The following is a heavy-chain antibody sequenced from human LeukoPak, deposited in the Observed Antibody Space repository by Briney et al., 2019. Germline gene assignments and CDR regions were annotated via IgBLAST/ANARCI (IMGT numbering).Heavy chain of an antibody. D-gene: IGHD6-13*01. CDR3: AKDGGSAGYSSSWYIVDYFDY. CDR2: ISGSGGTT. J-gene: IGHJ4*02. V-gene: IGHV3-23*01. CDR1: GFTFSSYA. Sequence: GGSLRLSCAASGFTFSSYAMSWVRQAPGKGLEWVSGISGSGGTTYYADSVKGRFTISRDNSKNTLYLQMNSLRAEDTAVYCCAKDGGSAGYSSSWYIVDYFDYWGQGTLVTVSS.